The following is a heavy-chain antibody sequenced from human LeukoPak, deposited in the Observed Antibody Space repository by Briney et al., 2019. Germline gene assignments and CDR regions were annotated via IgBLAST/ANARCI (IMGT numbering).Heavy chain of an antibody. D-gene: IGHD3-16*01. V-gene: IGHV4-38-2*02. J-gene: IGHJ2*01. CDR2: IYHTGST. CDR1: GSSISSDYY. CDR3: ATMGERSKDWYFDF. Sequence: PSETLSLTCTVSGSSISSDYYWAWIRQSPGKGLEWIGTIYHTGSTYFNPSLKSRVSISRDASKNQFSVKLSSVTAADTADYYCATMGERSKDWYFDFWGRGTLVIVSS.